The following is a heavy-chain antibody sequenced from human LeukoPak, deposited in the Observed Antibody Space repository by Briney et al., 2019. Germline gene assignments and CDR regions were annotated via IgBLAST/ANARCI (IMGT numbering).Heavy chain of an antibody. Sequence: PSETLSLTCAVYGGSFSGYYWSWIRQPPGKGLDWIGEINHSGSTNYNPSLKSRVTISVDTSKNQFSLKLSSVTAADTAVYYCARVGPPVLVVYAYWFDPWGQGTLVTVSS. CDR1: GGSFSGYY. J-gene: IGHJ5*02. D-gene: IGHD2-8*02. CDR2: INHSGST. V-gene: IGHV4-34*01. CDR3: ARVGPPVLVVYAYWFDP.